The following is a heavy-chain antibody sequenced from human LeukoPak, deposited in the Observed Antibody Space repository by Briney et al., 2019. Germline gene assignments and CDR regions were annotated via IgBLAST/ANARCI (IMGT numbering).Heavy chain of an antibody. CDR1: GGSISSSSYY. D-gene: IGHD3-10*01. J-gene: IGHJ6*03. CDR3: ASHYGSGSYYYYYMDV. V-gene: IGHV4-39*01. Sequence: SETLSLTCTVSGGSISSSSYYWGWIRQPPGKGLEWIGSIYYSGSTYYNPSLKSRVTISVDTSKNQFSLKLSSVTAADTAVYYCASHYGSGSYYYYYMDVWGKGTTVTISS. CDR2: IYYSGST.